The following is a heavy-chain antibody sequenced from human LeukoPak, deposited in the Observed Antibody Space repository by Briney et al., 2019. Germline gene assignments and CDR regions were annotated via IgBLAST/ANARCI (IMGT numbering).Heavy chain of an antibody. CDR1: GFTVSSNS. J-gene: IGHJ3*02. CDR3: AKSLSSSYLSDAFDI. D-gene: IGHD3-22*01. CDR2: IYSDNT. Sequence: GGSLRLSCTVSGFTVSSNSMSWVRQAPGKGLEWVSFIYSDNTHYSDSVKGRFTISRDNSKNTLYLQMNSLRAEDTAVYYCAKSLSSSYLSDAFDIWGQGTMVTVSS. V-gene: IGHV3-53*01.